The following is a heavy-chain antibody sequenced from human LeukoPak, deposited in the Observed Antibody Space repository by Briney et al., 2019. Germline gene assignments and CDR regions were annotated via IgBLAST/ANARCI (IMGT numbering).Heavy chain of an antibody. CDR1: GFTFSSYW. J-gene: IGHJ4*02. Sequence: GRSLRLSCAASGFTFSSYWMSWVRQAPGKGLEWVANIKQDGSEKYYVDSVKGRFTISRDNAKNTLYLQMNSLRAEDTAVYYCARRSSGSPPYYFGYWGQGTLVTVSS. CDR3: ARRSSGSPPYYFGY. V-gene: IGHV3-7*01. CDR2: IKQDGSEK. D-gene: IGHD1-26*01.